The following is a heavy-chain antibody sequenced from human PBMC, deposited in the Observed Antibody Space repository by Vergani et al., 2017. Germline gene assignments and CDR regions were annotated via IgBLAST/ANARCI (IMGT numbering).Heavy chain of an antibody. CDR3: ARDRKVPEDRMATINWFDP. J-gene: IGHJ5*02. V-gene: IGHV1-2*02. CDR1: GYIFTGYY. D-gene: IGHD5-12*01. Sequence: QVQLVQSGAEVKKPGASVKVSCKASGYIFTGYYMHWVRQAPGQGLEWMGWINPNSGGTNYAQKFQGRVTMTRDTSISTAYMELSRLRSDDTAVYYCARDRKVPEDRMATINWFDPWGQGTLVTVSS. CDR2: INPNSGGT.